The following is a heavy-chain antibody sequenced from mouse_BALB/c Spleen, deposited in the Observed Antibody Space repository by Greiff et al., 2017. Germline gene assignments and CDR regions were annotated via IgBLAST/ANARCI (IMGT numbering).Heavy chain of an antibody. D-gene: IGHD1-1*01. CDR1: GYAFTNYL. CDR3: ARSGLVRAWFAY. J-gene: IGHJ3*01. CDR2: INPGSGGT. Sequence: QVHVKQSGAELVRPGTSVKVSCKASGYAFTNYLIEWVKQRPGQGLEWIGVINPGSGGTNYNEKFKGKATLTADKSSSTAYMQLSSLTSDDSAVYFCARSGLVRAWFAYWGQGTLVTVSA. V-gene: IGHV1-54*01.